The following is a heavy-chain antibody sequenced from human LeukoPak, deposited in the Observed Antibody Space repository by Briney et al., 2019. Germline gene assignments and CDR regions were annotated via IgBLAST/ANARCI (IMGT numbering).Heavy chain of an antibody. V-gene: IGHV4-4*07. CDR3: ARGVYYYDSSGYYSPDPDAFDI. J-gene: IGHJ3*02. Sequence: SETLSLTCTVSGGSISSYYWSWIRQPAGKGLEWIGRIHTSGSTNYNPSLKSRVTMAVDTSKNQFSLKLSSVTAADTAVYYCARGVYYYDSSGYYSPDPDAFDIWGQGTMVTVSS. CDR2: IHTSGST. D-gene: IGHD3-22*01. CDR1: GGSISSYY.